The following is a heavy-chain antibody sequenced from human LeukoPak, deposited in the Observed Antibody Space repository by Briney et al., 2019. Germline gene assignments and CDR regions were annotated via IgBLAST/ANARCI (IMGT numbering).Heavy chain of an antibody. CDR1: GFTFSSYS. CDR3: ARVGRELLNAFDI. V-gene: IGHV3-21*06. D-gene: IGHD1-26*01. J-gene: IGHJ3*02. CDR2: ISSTSSYI. Sequence: PGGSLRLSCAASGFTFSSYSMNWVRQAPGRGLEWVSSISSTSSYIYYADSVKGRFTISRDNAQNSLYLQMNSLRAEDTALYYCARVGRELLNAFDIWGQGTMVTVSS.